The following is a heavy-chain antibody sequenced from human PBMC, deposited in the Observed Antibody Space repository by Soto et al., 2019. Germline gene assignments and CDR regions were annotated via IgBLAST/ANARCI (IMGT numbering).Heavy chain of an antibody. D-gene: IGHD3-10*01. Sequence: QVQLVESGGGVVQPGRSLRLSCAASGFTFSSYGMHWVRQAPGKGLELVAVIWYDGSNKYYEDSVKGRFTIARANSKNTLYLQRHSLRADDTAVYYCSRDSGSYGSESYYYYSIYVWRQGTTVTVSS. J-gene: IGHJ6*02. CDR1: GFTFSSYG. CDR3: SRDSGSYGSESYYYYSIYV. CDR2: IWYDGSNK. V-gene: IGHV3-33*01.